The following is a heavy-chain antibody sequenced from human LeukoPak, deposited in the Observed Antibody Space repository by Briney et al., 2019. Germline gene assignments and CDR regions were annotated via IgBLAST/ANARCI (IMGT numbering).Heavy chain of an antibody. D-gene: IGHD5-24*01. CDR2: IKQDGSKK. CDR1: GFPFSSYW. V-gene: IGHV3-7*04. J-gene: IGHJ4*02. Sequence: GGSLRLSCVASGFPFSSYWMTWVRQAPGKGLEWVANIKQDGSKKSYVDTVKGRFTISRDNAKNSLYLQMNSLRAEDTAIYYCTRVGYIDEGIDYWGQGTLVTVSS. CDR3: TRVGYIDEGIDY.